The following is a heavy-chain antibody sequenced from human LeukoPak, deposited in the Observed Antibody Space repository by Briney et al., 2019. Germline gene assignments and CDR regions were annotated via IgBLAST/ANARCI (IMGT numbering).Heavy chain of an antibody. Sequence: SETLSLTCTVSGGSISSNSYYWGWIRQPPGKGLEWIGSIYYSGSTYYNPSLKSRVTISVDTSKNQFSLKLSSVTAADTAVYYCASAYYELDAFDIWGQGTMVTVSS. J-gene: IGHJ3*02. D-gene: IGHD3-16*01. CDR2: IYYSGST. CDR3: ASAYYELDAFDI. CDR1: GGSISSNSYY. V-gene: IGHV4-39*01.